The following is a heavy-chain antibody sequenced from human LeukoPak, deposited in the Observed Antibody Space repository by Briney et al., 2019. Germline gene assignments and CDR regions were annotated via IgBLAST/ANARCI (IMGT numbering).Heavy chain of an antibody. Sequence: SETLSLTCTVSGGSISSSSYYWGWIRQPPGKGLEWIGSIYYSGSTYYNPSLKSQVTISVDTSKNQFSLKLSSVTAADTAVYYCARGRAGYNRGFIWGQGTMVTVSS. CDR1: GGSISSSSYY. V-gene: IGHV4-39*07. D-gene: IGHD5-24*01. CDR3: ARGRAGYNRGFI. J-gene: IGHJ3*02. CDR2: IYYSGST.